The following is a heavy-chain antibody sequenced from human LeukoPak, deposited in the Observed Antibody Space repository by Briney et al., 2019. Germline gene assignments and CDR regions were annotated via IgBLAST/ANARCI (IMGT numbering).Heavy chain of an antibody. D-gene: IGHD1-26*01. CDR2: IYYSGST. CDR3: ARIDPYYYFEC. J-gene: IGHJ4*02. Sequence: SETLSLTCAVYGGSFSGYYWSWIRQPPGKGLEWIGYIYYSGSTYYNPSLKSRVTISVDTSKNQFSLKLSSVTAADTAVYYCARIDPYYYFECWGQGPLVTVSS. V-gene: IGHV4-30-4*01. CDR1: GGSFSGYY.